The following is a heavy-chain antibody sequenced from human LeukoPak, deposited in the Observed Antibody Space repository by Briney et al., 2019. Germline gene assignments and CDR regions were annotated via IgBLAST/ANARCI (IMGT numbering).Heavy chain of an antibody. CDR1: GFTFSSYG. Sequence: HPGGTLRLSCAASGFTFSSYGMSWVRQAPGKGLEWVSAISGSGGSTYYADSVKGRFTISRDNSKNTLYLQMNSLRAEDTAVYYCAKGPQWLVKGVYFDYWGQGTLVTVSS. D-gene: IGHD6-19*01. J-gene: IGHJ4*02. CDR3: AKGPQWLVKGVYFDY. CDR2: ISGSGGST. V-gene: IGHV3-23*01.